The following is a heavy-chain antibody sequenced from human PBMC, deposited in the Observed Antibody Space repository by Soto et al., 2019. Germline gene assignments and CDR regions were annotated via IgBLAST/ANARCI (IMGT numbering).Heavy chain of an antibody. D-gene: IGHD2-2*01. CDR1: GYSLTIYC. Sequence: GAAMKISCKGSGYSLTIYCIGLGREMHGKGLEWMGIIYPGDSDTRYSPSFQGQVTISGDKSISTAYLQWSSLKASNTAMYYCATFRGSTTCPHYWGQGTLVTSPQ. CDR2: IYPGDSDT. V-gene: IGHV5-51*01. CDR3: ATFRGSTTCPHY. J-gene: IGHJ4*01.